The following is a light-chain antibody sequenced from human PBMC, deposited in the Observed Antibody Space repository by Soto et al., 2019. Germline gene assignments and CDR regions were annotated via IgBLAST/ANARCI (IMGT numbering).Light chain of an antibody. J-gene: IGLJ2*01. CDR3: SSYTSSSTLV. Sequence: QSALTQPASVSGSPGQSITISCTGTSSDVGGYNYVSWYQQHPGKAPKLMIYDVSNRPSGVSNRFSGSKSGNTGSLTISGLQGEDEADYYCSSYTSSSTLVFGGGTKLTVL. V-gene: IGLV2-14*01. CDR2: DVS. CDR1: SSDVGGYNY.